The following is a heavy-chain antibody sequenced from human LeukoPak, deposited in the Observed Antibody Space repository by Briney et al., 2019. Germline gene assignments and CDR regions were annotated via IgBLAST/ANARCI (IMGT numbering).Heavy chain of an antibody. J-gene: IGHJ3*02. Sequence: PGGSLRLSCAASGFTFSSYALSWVRQAPGKGLEWVSGISGGGSSTYYADSVKGRFTISRDNSKNTLYLQMNSLRDEDTAVYYCARDPMHNGGHDAFDIWGQGTMVTVSS. V-gene: IGHV3-23*01. D-gene: IGHD4-23*01. CDR2: ISGGGSST. CDR3: ARDPMHNGGHDAFDI. CDR1: GFTFSSYA.